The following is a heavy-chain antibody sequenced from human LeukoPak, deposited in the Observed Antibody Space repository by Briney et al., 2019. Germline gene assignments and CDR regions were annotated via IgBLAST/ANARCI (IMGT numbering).Heavy chain of an antibody. Sequence: PGGSLRLSCAASGFTFSSYWMSWVRQAPGTGLEWVANIKPDESEKFYVDSVKGRFTISRDNAKKSLYLQMNTLRVEDTAVYYCARSPDGFDYWGQGTLVTVSS. CDR1: GFTFSSYW. J-gene: IGHJ4*02. V-gene: IGHV3-7*03. CDR2: IKPDESEK. CDR3: ARSPDGFDY. D-gene: IGHD1-14*01.